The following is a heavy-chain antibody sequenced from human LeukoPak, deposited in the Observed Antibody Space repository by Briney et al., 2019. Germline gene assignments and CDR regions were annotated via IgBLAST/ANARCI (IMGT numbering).Heavy chain of an antibody. D-gene: IGHD3-10*01. CDR1: GFTFSSHG. V-gene: IGHV3-30*18. J-gene: IGHJ1*01. CDR3: AKESGYGSGSYLEYFQQ. Sequence: GGSLRLSFVSSGFTFSSHGMHLVRQAPGEGLEWVSVIGYDGSDQDYADPVKGRFTISRDNSKNMVYLQMNSLRAEDTAVYYCAKESGYGSGSYLEYFQQWGQGTLVTVSS. CDR2: IGYDGSDQ.